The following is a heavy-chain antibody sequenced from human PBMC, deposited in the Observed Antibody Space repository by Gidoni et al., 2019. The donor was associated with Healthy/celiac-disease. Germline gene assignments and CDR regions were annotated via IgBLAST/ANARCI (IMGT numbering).Heavy chain of an antibody. D-gene: IGHD3-22*01. CDR1: GFTFSSYS. CDR2: ISSSSSTI. CDR3: ARDRVVHYDSSGYYEAVDY. V-gene: IGHV3-48*02. J-gene: IGHJ4*02. Sequence: EVQLVESGGGLVQPGGSLRLACAASGFTFSSYSMNWVRQAPGKGLEWVSYISSSSSTIYYADSVKGRFTISRDNAKNSLYLQMNSLRDEDTAVYYCARDRVVHYDSSGYYEAVDYWGQGTLVTVSS.